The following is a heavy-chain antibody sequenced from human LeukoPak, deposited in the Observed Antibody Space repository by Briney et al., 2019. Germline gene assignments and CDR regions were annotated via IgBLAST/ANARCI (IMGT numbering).Heavy chain of an antibody. Sequence: GGSLRLSCAASGFTFSSYWMHWVRQAPGKGLVWVSRINSDGSSTSYADSVKGRFTISRDNSKNTLYLQMNSLRAEDTAVYYCAKGFWSGYYSGAFDIWGQGTMVTVSS. CDR1: GFTFSSYW. CDR2: INSDGSST. D-gene: IGHD3-3*01. CDR3: AKGFWSGYYSGAFDI. V-gene: IGHV3-74*01. J-gene: IGHJ3*02.